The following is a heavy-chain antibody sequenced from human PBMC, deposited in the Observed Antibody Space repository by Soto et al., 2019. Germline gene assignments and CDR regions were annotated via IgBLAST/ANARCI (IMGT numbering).Heavy chain of an antibody. J-gene: IGHJ4*02. CDR3: ARGQEVGAHFFDS. Sequence: QRLSCEASGFTFSGFDMHWVRQPTGKGLECVSTIGTAGDTYYAVSVKGRFTISRDNAKNSLSLQMNSLRAGDTAVYFCARGQEVGAHFFDSWGQGTQVTV. D-gene: IGHD2-15*01. V-gene: IGHV3-13*01. CDR2: IGTAGDT. CDR1: GFTFSGFD.